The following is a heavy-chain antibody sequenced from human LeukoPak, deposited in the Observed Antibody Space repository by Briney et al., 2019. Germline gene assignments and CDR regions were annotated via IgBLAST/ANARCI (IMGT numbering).Heavy chain of an antibody. CDR2: ISSSSSTI. CDR1: GFXFSRYT. CDR3: ARDFFHSSGYYLFDY. D-gene: IGHD3-22*01. Sequence: GGSLRLSCAASGFXFSRYTMHWVRQAPGKGLEWVSYISSSSSTIYYADSVKGRFTISRDNAKNSLYLQMNSLRDEDTAVYYCARDFFHSSGYYLFDYWGQGTLVTVSS. V-gene: IGHV3-48*02. J-gene: IGHJ4*02.